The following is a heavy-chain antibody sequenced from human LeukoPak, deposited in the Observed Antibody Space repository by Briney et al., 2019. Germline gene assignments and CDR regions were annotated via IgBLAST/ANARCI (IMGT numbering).Heavy chain of an antibody. CDR1: GFTFSSYS. D-gene: IGHD7-27*01. J-gene: IGHJ4*02. Sequence: GGSLRLSCAASGFTFSSYSMNWVRQAPGKGLVWVSSISSSSSYIYYADSVKGRFTLSRDDSRNTVYFQLNNLRVEDTAIYYCAKANWVSNADAVWWGQGTQVTVSS. V-gene: IGHV3-21*04. CDR3: AKANWVSNADAVW. CDR2: ISSSSSYI.